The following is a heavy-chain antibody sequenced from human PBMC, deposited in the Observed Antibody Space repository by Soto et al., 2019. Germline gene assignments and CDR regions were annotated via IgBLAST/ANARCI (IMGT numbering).Heavy chain of an antibody. D-gene: IGHD4-17*01. CDR3: ARGPTDTTYYYYYMDV. CDR1: GFTFSSYS. CDR2: ISSSSSTI. J-gene: IGHJ6*03. Sequence: GGSLRLSCAASGFTFSSYSMNWVRQAPGKELEWVSYISSSSSTIYYADSVKGRFTISRDNAKNSLYLQMNSLRAEDTAVYYCARGPTDTTYYYYYMDVWGKGTTVTVSS. V-gene: IGHV3-48*01.